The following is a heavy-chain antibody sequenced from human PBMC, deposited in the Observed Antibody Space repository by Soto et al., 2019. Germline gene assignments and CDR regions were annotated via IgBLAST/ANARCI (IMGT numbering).Heavy chain of an antibody. D-gene: IGHD4-4*01. Sequence: SVKVSCKASGGTFSSYAISWVRQPPGQGLEWMGGIIPIFGTANYAQKFQGRVTITADESTSTAYMELSSLRSEDTAVYYCARGLPHYSNYFGYGMDVWRQGTTVTVSS. J-gene: IGHJ6*01. CDR1: GGTFSSYA. V-gene: IGHV1-69*13. CDR3: ARGLPHYSNYFGYGMDV. CDR2: IIPIFGTA.